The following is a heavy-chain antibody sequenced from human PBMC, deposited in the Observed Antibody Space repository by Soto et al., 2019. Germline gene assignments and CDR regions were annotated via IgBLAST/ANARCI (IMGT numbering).Heavy chain of an antibody. J-gene: IGHJ4*02. CDR2: IYYSGST. Sequence: QVQLQESGPGLVKPSQTLSLTCTVSCGSISSGDYYCSWIRQPPGKGLEWIGYIYYSGSTYYNPAPKSRVTISVDTSKNQFSLKLSSVTAAHTAVYYCARFRLLWFGEVEKIDYWGQGTLVTVSS. CDR1: CGSISSGDYY. V-gene: IGHV4-30-4*01. D-gene: IGHD3-10*01. CDR3: ARFRLLWFGEVEKIDY.